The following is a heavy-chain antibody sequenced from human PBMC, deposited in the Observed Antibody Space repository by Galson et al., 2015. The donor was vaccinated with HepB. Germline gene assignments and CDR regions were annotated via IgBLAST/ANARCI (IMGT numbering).Heavy chain of an antibody. CDR2: IVPIADIT. J-gene: IGHJ4*02. CDR1: GGTSSSYG. CDR3: ARGRAGLAY. Sequence: SVKVSCKASGGTSSSYGISWVRQAPGQGLEWMGRIVPIADITNYAQKFQGRVTMKADKSTSTAYLELSNLRSEDTAVYYCARGRAGLAYWGQGTLVTVSS. D-gene: IGHD3-3*02. V-gene: IGHV1-69*04.